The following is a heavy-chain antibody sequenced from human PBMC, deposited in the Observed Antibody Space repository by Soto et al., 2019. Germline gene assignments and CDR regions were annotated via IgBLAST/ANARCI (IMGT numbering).Heavy chain of an antibody. D-gene: IGHD2-2*01. J-gene: IGHJ5*02. CDR2: IIPIFGTA. CDR1: GGTFSSYA. CDR3: ANFAVLVPAAESPNWFDP. Sequence: GASVKVSCKASGGTFSSYAISWVRQAPGQGLEWMGGIIPIFGTANYAQKFQGRVTITADESTSTAYMELSSLRSEDTAVYYCANFAVLVPAAESPNWFDPWGQGTLVTVSS. V-gene: IGHV1-69*13.